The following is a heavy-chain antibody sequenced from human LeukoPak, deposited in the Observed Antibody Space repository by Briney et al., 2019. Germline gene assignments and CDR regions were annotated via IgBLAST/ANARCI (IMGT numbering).Heavy chain of an antibody. Sequence: PSETLSLTCTVSGGSISGYYWSWIRQFPGKGLEWIGYIYYSGSTNYNPSLKSRVTILVDTSKNQFSLKLSSVTAADTAVYYCARWFYDSSGYYSYGYWGQGTLVTVSS. J-gene: IGHJ4*02. V-gene: IGHV4-59*01. CDR1: GGSISGYY. CDR3: ARWFYDSSGYYSYGY. D-gene: IGHD3-22*01. CDR2: IYYSGST.